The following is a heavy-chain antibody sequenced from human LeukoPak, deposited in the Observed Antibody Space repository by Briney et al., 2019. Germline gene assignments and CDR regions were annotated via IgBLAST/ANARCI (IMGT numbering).Heavy chain of an antibody. J-gene: IGHJ6*02. CDR2: IDWDDDK. V-gene: IGHV2-70*11. Sequence: SGPTLVNPTQTLTLTCTFSGFSLCTSGMCVSWMRQPPGKALEWLARIDWDDDKYYSTSLKTRLTISKDTSKNQVVLTMTNMDPVDTATYYCARMGGTTSLLYYGMDVWGQGTTVTVSS. CDR3: ARMGGTTSLLYYGMDV. D-gene: IGHD1-1*01. CDR1: GFSLCTSGMC.